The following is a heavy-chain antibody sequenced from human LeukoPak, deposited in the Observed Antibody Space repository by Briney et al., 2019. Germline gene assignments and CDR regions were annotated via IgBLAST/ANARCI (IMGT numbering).Heavy chain of an antibody. CDR3: ARGGFYCGGDCYVDY. J-gene: IGHJ4*02. V-gene: IGHV4-34*01. CDR2: INHSGST. Sequence: SETLSLTCAVYGGSFIPYYWSWIRQPPGKGLEWIGEINHSGSTNYNPSLKSRVTTSVDTSKNQFSLKLSSVTAADTAVYYCARGGFYCGGDCYVDYWGQGTLVTVSS. CDR1: GGSFIPYY. D-gene: IGHD2-21*02.